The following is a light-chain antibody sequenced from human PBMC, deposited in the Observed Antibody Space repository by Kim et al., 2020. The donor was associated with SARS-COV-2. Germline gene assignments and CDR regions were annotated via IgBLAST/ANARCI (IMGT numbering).Light chain of an antibody. V-gene: IGLV2-23*01. Sequence: PGKSITISCTGSSSDVGSYNLVSWYHQHPGNAPHLLIYEGSKRPSGVSNRFSGSKSGNTASLTISGLQAEAEADYSCCSYAGNSVVFGGGTQLTVL. J-gene: IGLJ2*01. CDR2: EGS. CDR3: CSYAGNSVV. CDR1: SSDVGSYNL.